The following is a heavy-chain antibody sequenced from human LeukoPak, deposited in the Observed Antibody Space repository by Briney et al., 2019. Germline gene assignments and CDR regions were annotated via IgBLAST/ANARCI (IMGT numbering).Heavy chain of an antibody. V-gene: IGHV3-66*01. J-gene: IGHJ6*02. D-gene: IGHD1-1*01. CDR2: IYSGGST. CDR3: VRDGIGRRGPSTHYYYYGMDV. Sequence: AGGSLRLSCAASGFTVSSNYMSWVRQAPGKGLEWVSVIYSGGSTYYADSVKGRFTISRDNSKNTLYLQMNSLRAEDTAVYCCVRDGIGRRGPSTHYYYYGMDVWGQGTTVTVSS. CDR1: GFTVSSNY.